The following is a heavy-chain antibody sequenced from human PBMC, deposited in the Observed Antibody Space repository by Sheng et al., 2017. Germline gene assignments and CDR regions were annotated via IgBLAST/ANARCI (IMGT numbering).Heavy chain of an antibody. CDR3: AKGSDRYGRAMDV. D-gene: IGHD1-26*01. CDR1: GFTFDDYA. CDR2: ISWNSGSI. Sequence: EVQLVESGGGLVQPGRSLRLSCAASGFTFDDYAMHWVRQAPGKGLEWVSGISWNSGSIGYADSVKGRFTISRDNAKNSLYLQMNSLRAEDMALYYCAKGSDRYGRAMDVWGQGTTVTVSS. V-gene: IGHV3-9*03. J-gene: IGHJ6*02.